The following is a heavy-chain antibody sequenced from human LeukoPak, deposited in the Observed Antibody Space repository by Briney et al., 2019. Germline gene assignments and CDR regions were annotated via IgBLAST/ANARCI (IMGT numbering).Heavy chain of an antibody. D-gene: IGHD3-16*01. CDR3: STSPSWGV. CDR1: GFTVINNY. Sequence: VGSLRLSCAASGFTVINNYMTWVRQAPGKGLEWVSVIYSGGTTHYADSVKGRFTISRDNSKNTLYLQMNSLRVDDTAVYYCSTSPSWGVWGTGTTVTVSS. J-gene: IGHJ6*04. V-gene: IGHV3-53*01. CDR2: IYSGGTT.